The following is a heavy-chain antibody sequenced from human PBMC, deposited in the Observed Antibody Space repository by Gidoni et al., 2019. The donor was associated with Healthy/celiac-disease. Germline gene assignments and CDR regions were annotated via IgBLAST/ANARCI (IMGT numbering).Heavy chain of an antibody. J-gene: IGHJ5*02. CDR1: GGSFSGYY. V-gene: IGHV4-34*01. CDR2: INHSGST. Sequence: QVQLQQWGAGLLKPSETLSLTCAVHGGSFSGYYWSWIRQPPGKGLEWIGEINHSGSTNYNPSLKSRVTISVDTSKNQFSLKLSSVTAADTAVYYCARGALGSDYVWGSYRYTNWFDPWGQGTLVTVSS. D-gene: IGHD3-16*02. CDR3: ARGALGSDYVWGSYRYTNWFDP.